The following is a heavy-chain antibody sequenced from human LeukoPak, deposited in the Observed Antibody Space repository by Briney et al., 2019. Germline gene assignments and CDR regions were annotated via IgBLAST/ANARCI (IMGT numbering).Heavy chain of an antibody. CDR2: ISGSGGST. D-gene: IGHD4-23*01. Sequence: GGSLRLSCAASGFTFSSYAMSWVRQAPGKGLEWVSAISGSGGSTYYADSVKGRFTISRDNSKNTLYLQMNSLRAEDTAVYHCAKDVRTTVVTRRMRSWGQGTLVTVSS. CDR3: AKDVRTTVVTRRMRS. J-gene: IGHJ4*02. V-gene: IGHV3-23*01. CDR1: GFTFSSYA.